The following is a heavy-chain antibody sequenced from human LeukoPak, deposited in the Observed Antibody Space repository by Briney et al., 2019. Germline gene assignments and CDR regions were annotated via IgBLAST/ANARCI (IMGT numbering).Heavy chain of an antibody. CDR1: GGSISSYY. D-gene: IGHD2-2*01. CDR2: IYHSGST. V-gene: IGHV4-59*08. J-gene: IGHJ4*02. Sequence: PSETLSLTCTVSGGSISSYYWSWIRQPPGKGLEWIGYIYHSGSTTYNPSLKSRVSISVDTSKNQFSLKLSSVTAADTAVYYCARHGAVVPGAIDYWGQGTLVTVSS. CDR3: ARHGAVVPGAIDY.